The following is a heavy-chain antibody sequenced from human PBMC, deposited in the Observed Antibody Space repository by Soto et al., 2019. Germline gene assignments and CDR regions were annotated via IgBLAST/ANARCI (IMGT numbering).Heavy chain of an antibody. CDR3: ARDRAGFDY. J-gene: IGHJ4*02. Sequence: PXGALKVSSSASGFTLSSYRMNWVRQAPGKGLEWVSYISSSSSTIYYADSVKGRFTISRDNAKNSLYLQMNSLRDEDTAVYYCARDRAGFDYWGQGTLVTVSS. V-gene: IGHV3-48*02. CDR1: GFTLSSYR. CDR2: ISSSSSTI. D-gene: IGHD6-19*01.